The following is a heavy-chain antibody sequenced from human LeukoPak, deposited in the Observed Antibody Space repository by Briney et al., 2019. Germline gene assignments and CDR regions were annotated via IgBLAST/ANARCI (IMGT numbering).Heavy chain of an antibody. J-gene: IGHJ4*02. V-gene: IGHV3-30-3*01. Sequence: GRSLRLSCAASGFTFSSYAMHWVRQAPGKGLEWVAVISYDGSNKYYADSVKGRFTISRDNSKNTLYLQMNSLRAEDTAVYYCARGPGQLWFFGYWGQGTLVTVSS. CDR3: ARGPGQLWFFGY. CDR1: GFTFSSYA. D-gene: IGHD5-18*01. CDR2: ISYDGSNK.